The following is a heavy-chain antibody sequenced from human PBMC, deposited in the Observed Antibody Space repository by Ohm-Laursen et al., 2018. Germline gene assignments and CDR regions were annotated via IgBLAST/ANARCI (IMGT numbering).Heavy chain of an antibody. J-gene: IGHJ4*02. CDR3: ARTVAVAEDY. V-gene: IGHV3-21*01. Sequence: SLRLSCTASGFTFGSYSMNWVRQAPGKGLEWVSSISSSSSYIYYADSVKGRFTISRDNAKNSLYLQMNSLRAEDTAVYYCARTVAVAEDYWGQGTLVTVSS. CDR1: GFTFGSYS. D-gene: IGHD6-19*01. CDR2: ISSSSSYI.